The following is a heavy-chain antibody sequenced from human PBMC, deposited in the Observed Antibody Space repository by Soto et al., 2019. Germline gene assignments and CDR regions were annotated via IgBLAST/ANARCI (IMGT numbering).Heavy chain of an antibody. CDR2: ISYDGSNK. Sequence: GGSLRLSCAASGFTFSSYGMHWVRQAPGKGLEWVAVISYDGSNKYYADSVKGRFTISRDNSKNTLYLQMNSLRAEDTAVYYCAKDSPLTYYGVLGGWGQGTLVTVSS. V-gene: IGHV3-30*18. CDR1: GFTFSSYG. J-gene: IGHJ4*02. D-gene: IGHD4-17*01. CDR3: AKDSPLTYYGVLGG.